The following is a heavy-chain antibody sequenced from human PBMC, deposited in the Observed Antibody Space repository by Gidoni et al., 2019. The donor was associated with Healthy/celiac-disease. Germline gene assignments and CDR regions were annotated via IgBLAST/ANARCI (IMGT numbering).Heavy chain of an antibody. Sequence: EVQLLESGGGLVQPGGSLRLSCAASGFTFSSYAMSWVRQAPGKGLEWVSAISGSGGSTYYADSVKGRFTISRDNSKNTLYLQMNSLRAEDTAVYYCAKDPMQGYYDSSGWRLYYFDYWGQGTLVTVSS. CDR1: GFTFSSYA. CDR3: AKDPMQGYYDSSGWRLYYFDY. CDR2: ISGSGGST. D-gene: IGHD3-22*01. J-gene: IGHJ4*02. V-gene: IGHV3-23*01.